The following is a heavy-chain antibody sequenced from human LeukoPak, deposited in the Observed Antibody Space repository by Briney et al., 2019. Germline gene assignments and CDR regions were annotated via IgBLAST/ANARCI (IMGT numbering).Heavy chain of an antibody. J-gene: IGHJ4*02. D-gene: IGHD3-22*01. CDR2: IKQDGSEK. CDR1: GFTFSSYW. CDR3: ARDLWAYYYDSSGYYYGY. Sequence: GGSLRLSCAASGFTFSSYWMSWVRQAPRKGLEWVANIKQDGSEKYYVDSVKGRFTISRDNAKNSLYLQMNSLRAEDTAVYYCARDLWAYYYDSSGYYYGYWGQGTLVTVSS. V-gene: IGHV3-7*01.